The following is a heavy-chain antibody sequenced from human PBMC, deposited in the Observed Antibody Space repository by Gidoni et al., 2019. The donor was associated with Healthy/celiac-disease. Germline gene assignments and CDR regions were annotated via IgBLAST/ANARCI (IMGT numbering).Heavy chain of an antibody. J-gene: IGHJ4*02. V-gene: IGHV3-11*01. D-gene: IGHD2-8*02. CDR2: ISSSGGTI. CDR3: ARDLVGYWADY. Sequence: QVQLVESGGGLVSPGGSLRLSCAASGFTFSNYYMSWIRQAPGKGLEWLSFISSSGGTIYYADSVKGRFTISRDNAKSSLYLQMNSLRAEDTAVYYCARDLVGYWADYWGQGTLVTVSS. CDR1: GFTFSNYY.